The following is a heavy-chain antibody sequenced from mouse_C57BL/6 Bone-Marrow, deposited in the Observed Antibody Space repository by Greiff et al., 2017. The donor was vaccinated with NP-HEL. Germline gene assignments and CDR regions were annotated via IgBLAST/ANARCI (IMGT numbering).Heavy chain of an antibody. CDR3: ARFRGYFYYGSFYY. CDR2: IHPNSGST. Sequence: QVQLQQSGAELVKPGASVKLSCKASGYTFTSYWMHWVKQRPGQGLEWIGMIHPNSGSTNYNEKFKSKATLTVDKSSSTAYMQLSSLTSEDSAVYYCARFRGYFYYGSFYYWGQGTTLTVSS. CDR1: GYTFTSYW. D-gene: IGHD1-1*01. J-gene: IGHJ2*01. V-gene: IGHV1-64*01.